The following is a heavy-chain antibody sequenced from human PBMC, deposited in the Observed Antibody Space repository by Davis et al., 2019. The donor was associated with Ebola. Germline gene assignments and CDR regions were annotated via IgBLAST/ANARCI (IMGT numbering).Heavy chain of an antibody. CDR2: INAGNGNT. V-gene: IGHV1-3*01. CDR1: GYKFTDYP. CDR3: ARDVGALSVFGVGSVYFPS. J-gene: IGHJ5*02. D-gene: IGHD3-3*01. Sequence: ASVKVSCKVSGYKFTDYPTHWVRQAPGQRLEWVGWINAGNGNTKYSQKFQGRVTITRDTSASTAFMELSSLRSEDTAVYYCARDVGALSVFGVGSVYFPSWGQGTLVTVSS.